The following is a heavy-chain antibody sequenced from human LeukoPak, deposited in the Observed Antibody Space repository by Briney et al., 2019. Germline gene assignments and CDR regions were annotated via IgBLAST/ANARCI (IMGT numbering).Heavy chain of an antibody. CDR2: IIGNGGST. D-gene: IGHD2-15*01. J-gene: IGHJ4*02. V-gene: IGHV3-64D*06. Sequence: GGSLSLSCSASGFTFSSYAMHWVRQAPGKGLEYVSAIIGNGGSTYYADSLKGRFTISRDNSKNTLYLQMSSLRAEDTAVYYCVIGPGPTEDYYSDFWGQGTLVTVSS. CDR1: GFTFSSYA. CDR3: VIGPGPTEDYYSDF.